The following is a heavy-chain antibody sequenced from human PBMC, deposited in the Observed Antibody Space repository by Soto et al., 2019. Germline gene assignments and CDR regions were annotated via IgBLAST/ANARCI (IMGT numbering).Heavy chain of an antibody. CDR2: IIPNFDTP. CDR1: GGSFNNYA. J-gene: IGHJ6*02. D-gene: IGHD3-10*01. Sequence: QVHLVQSGAEVKKPGSSVKVSCKTSGGSFNNYAVSWVRQAPGQGLEWMGGIIPNFDTPNYAQKFQARVTIIADESTSTVYMELRSLSSNDTAVYYCAVAMVREILIFESSGMHVWGQGTTVIVSS. V-gene: IGHV1-69*01. CDR3: AVAMVREILIFESSGMHV.